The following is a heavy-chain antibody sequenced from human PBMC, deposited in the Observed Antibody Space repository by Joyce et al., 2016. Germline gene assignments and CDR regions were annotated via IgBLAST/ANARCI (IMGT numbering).Heavy chain of an antibody. D-gene: IGHD2-2*02. CDR1: GYSFTSYW. Sequence: EVQLVQSGAEVKKPGESLKISCKGSGYSFTSYWIGWVRQMPGKGLEWMGILYPVDSDTRYSPSFQGQVTISADKSISTAYLQWSSLKASDTAMYYCARSTLPGYCSSTSCYIRYYFDYWGQGTLVTVSS. CDR2: LYPVDSDT. CDR3: ARSTLPGYCSSTSCYIRYYFDY. J-gene: IGHJ4*02. V-gene: IGHV5-51*01.